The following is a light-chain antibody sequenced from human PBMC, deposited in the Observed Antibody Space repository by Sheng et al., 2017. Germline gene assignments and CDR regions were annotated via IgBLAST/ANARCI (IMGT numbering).Light chain of an antibody. CDR2: GAS. CDR3: HQRSSWPLT. CDR1: QSVSSSY. Sequence: EIVLTQSPGTLSLSPGERATLSCRASQSVSSSYLAWYQQKPGQAPRRLIYGASSRATGIPDRFSGSGSGTDFTLTISSLEPEDFAVYYCHQRSSWPLTFGGGTKVEI. V-gene: IGKV3D-20*02. J-gene: IGKJ4*01.